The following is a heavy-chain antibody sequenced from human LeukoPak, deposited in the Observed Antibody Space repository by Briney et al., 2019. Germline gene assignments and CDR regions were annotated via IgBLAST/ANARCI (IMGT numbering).Heavy chain of an antibody. CDR1: GYSISSGYY. Sequence: PSETLSLTCSVSGYSISSGYYWSWIRQPAGKGLEWIGRIYTSGSTNYNPSLKSRVTMSVDTSKNQFSLKLSSVTAADTAVYYCARDDTMVRGGGFDYWGQGTLVTVSS. CDR2: IYTSGST. CDR3: ARDDTMVRGGGFDY. V-gene: IGHV4-4*07. D-gene: IGHD3-10*01. J-gene: IGHJ4*02.